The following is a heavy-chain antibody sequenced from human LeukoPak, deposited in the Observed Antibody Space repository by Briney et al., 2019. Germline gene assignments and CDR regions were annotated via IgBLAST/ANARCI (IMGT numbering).Heavy chain of an antibody. D-gene: IGHD5-18*01. CDR1: GGSISSYY. J-gene: IGHJ1*01. Sequence: PSETLSLTCTVSGGSISSYYWSWIRQPPEKGLEWIGYIYYSGSTNYNPSLKSRVTISVDTSKNQFSLKLSSVTAADTAVYYCARSGYSYGYGYFQHWGQGTLVTVSS. V-gene: IGHV4-59*01. CDR3: ARSGYSYGYGYFQH. CDR2: IYYSGST.